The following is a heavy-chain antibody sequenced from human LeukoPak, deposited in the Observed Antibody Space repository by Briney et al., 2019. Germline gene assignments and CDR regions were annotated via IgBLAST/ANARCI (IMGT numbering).Heavy chain of an antibody. D-gene: IGHD2/OR15-2a*01. Sequence: GGSLRLSCAASGFTFSSHLMHWVRQAPGKGLVWVSHINSDGSWTSYADSVKGRFTISKDNAKNTVYLQMNNLRAEDTAVYYYVSFYETYWGRGTLVTVSS. CDR1: GFTFSSHL. CDR3: VSFYETY. V-gene: IGHV3-74*01. CDR2: INSDGSWT. J-gene: IGHJ4*02.